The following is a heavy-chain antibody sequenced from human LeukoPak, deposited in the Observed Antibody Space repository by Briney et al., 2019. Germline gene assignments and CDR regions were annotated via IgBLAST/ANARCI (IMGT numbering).Heavy chain of an antibody. CDR3: TTYLWFEESLSTDV. CDR2: IRSKSDGGTT. V-gene: IGHV3-15*01. D-gene: IGHD3-10*01. Sequence: TGGSLRLSCAASGFTFRNAYMNWVRQAPGKGLEWVGRIRSKSDGGTTDYAAPVKGRFTISRDDSKNMVHLQMNSLKAEDTAMYYCTTYLWFEESLSTDVWGKGTTVTVSS. CDR1: GFTFRNAY. J-gene: IGHJ6*04.